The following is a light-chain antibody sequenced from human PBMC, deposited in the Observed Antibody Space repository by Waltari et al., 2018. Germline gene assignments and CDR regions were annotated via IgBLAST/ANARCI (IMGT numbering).Light chain of an antibody. CDR3: QQYYQWAWT. Sequence: EVVMTQSPATLSMSPGERATLSCRASQSVSGQVAWYQHKVGQAPRLLMFGKSIRATGVPGIFIGSGSGTEFTLTITNLRSEDFAVYYCQQYYQWAWTFGQGTKVEIK. CDR1: QSVSGQ. J-gene: IGKJ1*01. V-gene: IGKV3-15*01. CDR2: GKS.